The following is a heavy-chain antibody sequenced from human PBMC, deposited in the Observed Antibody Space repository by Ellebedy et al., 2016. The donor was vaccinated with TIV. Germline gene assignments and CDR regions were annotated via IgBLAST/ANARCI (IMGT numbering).Heavy chain of an antibody. V-gene: IGHV4-39*07. Sequence: SETLSLTCTVSGGSISSSSYYWVWFRQSPREGLEWIGSISSNERTYYKPSLRSRITISVDTSKNQFSLKMSSVTAADTAMYYCARGGQWLVLPLDYWGQGTLVTVSS. CDR2: ISSNERT. CDR1: GGSISSSSYY. D-gene: IGHD6-19*01. CDR3: ARGGQWLVLPLDY. J-gene: IGHJ4*02.